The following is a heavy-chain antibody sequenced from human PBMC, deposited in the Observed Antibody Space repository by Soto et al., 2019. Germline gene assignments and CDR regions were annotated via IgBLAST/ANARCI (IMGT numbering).Heavy chain of an antibody. CDR2: ISSRRNYV. CDR1: GFTLRSYS. V-gene: IGHV3-21*01. Sequence: GEFXRRSCETSGFTLRSYSMNWVRLVSGEGLEWVSSISSRRNYVYYEDSVKGRFSISRDNAKHSLYLQMRSLRCEYKAISYFERNKAGDIPPGFIQFDFWGQGTQVTVSS. J-gene: IGHJ4*02. CDR3: ERNKAGDIPPGFIQFDF. D-gene: IGHD3-9*01.